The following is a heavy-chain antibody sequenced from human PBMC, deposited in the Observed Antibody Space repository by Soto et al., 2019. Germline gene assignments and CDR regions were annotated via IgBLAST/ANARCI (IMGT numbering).Heavy chain of an antibody. CDR3: ARVPGGYYYDSSDYFDY. D-gene: IGHD3-22*01. J-gene: IGHJ4*02. V-gene: IGHV4-30-4*01. Sequence: SETLSLTCTVSGGSISSGDYYWSWIRQPPGKGLEWIGYIYYSGSTYYNPSLKSRVTISVDTSKNQSSLKLSSVTAADTAVYYCARVPGGYYYDSSDYFDYWGQGTLVTVSS. CDR2: IYYSGST. CDR1: GGSISSGDYY.